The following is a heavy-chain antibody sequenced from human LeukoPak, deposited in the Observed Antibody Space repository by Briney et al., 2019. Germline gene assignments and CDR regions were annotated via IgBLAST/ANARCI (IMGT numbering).Heavy chain of an antibody. D-gene: IGHD3-3*01. Sequence: SETLSLTCSVSGDSVSSGSYYWSWIRQPPGKGLEWIGEINHSGSTNYNPSLKSRVTISVDTSKNQFSLKLSSVTAADTAVYYCARGIYDFWSGYSKPNYYYYMDVWGKGTTVTVSS. CDR3: ARGIYDFWSGYSKPNYYYYMDV. CDR2: INHSGST. CDR1: GDSVSSGSYY. V-gene: IGHV4-39*07. J-gene: IGHJ6*03.